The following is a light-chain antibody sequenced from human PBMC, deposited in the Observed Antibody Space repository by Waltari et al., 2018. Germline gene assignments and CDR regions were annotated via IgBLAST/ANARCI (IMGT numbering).Light chain of an antibody. Sequence: DIQMTQSPSTLSASVGDRVTITCRASQSISSWLAWYQQQPGKAPKLLIYKASSLESVVPARFGGSGSGTEFTLTISSLQPDDFATYYCQQYNSYPLTFGGGTKVEIK. CDR2: KAS. CDR1: QSISSW. J-gene: IGKJ4*01. V-gene: IGKV1-5*03. CDR3: QQYNSYPLT.